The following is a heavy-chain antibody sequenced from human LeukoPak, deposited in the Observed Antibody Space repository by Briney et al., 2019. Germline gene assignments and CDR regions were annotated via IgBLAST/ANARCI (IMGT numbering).Heavy chain of an antibody. CDR2: IYTSGST. J-gene: IGHJ4*02. CDR1: GDFITAYY. V-gene: IGHV4-4*07. CDR3: ARDSSSWYGGSNSHFDY. Sequence: SETLSLTCTVSGDFITAYYWSWIRQPPGKGLEWIGRIYTSGSTNYNPSLKSRVTMSVDTSKNQFSLKLSSVTAADTAVYYCARDSSSWYGGSNSHFDYWGQGTLVTVSS. D-gene: IGHD6-13*01.